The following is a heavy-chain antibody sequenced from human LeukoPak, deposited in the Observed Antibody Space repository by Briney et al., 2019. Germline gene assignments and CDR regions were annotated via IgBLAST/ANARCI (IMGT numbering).Heavy chain of an antibody. V-gene: IGHV1-46*01. CDR3: ARVSVFGVLGNYYYMDV. J-gene: IGHJ6*03. D-gene: IGHD3-3*01. CDR1: GYTFTSYY. Sequence: GASVKVSCKASGYTFTSYYMHWVRQAPGQGLGWMGIINPSGGSTSYAQKFQGRVTMTRDMSTSTVYMELSSLRSEDTAVYYCARVSVFGVLGNYYYMDVWGKGTTVTVSS. CDR2: INPSGGST.